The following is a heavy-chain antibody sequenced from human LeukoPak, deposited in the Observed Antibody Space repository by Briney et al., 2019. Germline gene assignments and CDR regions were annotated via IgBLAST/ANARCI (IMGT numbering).Heavy chain of an antibody. D-gene: IGHD6-19*01. CDR1: GGSISSYY. V-gene: IGHV4-59*12. CDR2: IYYSGST. J-gene: IGHJ6*02. Sequence: SETLSLTCTVPGGSISSYYWSWIRQPPGKGLEYIGYIYYSGSTNYNPSLKSRVTISVDKSKNQFSLKLSSVTAADTAVYYCARVAPLIAVAGTNYYYYGMDVWGQGTTVTVSS. CDR3: ARVAPLIAVAGTNYYYYGMDV.